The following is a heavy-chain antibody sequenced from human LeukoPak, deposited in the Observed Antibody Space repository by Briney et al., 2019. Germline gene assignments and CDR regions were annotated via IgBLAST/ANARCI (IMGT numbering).Heavy chain of an antibody. CDR3: ARGGVTGTTNWFDP. D-gene: IGHD1-7*01. Sequence: KPSETLSLTCTVSGGSTSSSTYHWGWIRQPPGKGLEWIGSIYYTGITYYNPSLKSRVTISVDTSKNQFSLKMSSVTAADTAVYYCARGGVTGTTNWFDPWGQGTLVTVSS. CDR1: GGSTSSSTYH. CDR2: IYYTGIT. V-gene: IGHV4-39*02. J-gene: IGHJ5*02.